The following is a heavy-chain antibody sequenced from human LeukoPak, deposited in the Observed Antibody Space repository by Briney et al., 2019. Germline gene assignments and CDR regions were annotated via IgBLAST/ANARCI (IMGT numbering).Heavy chain of an antibody. D-gene: IGHD1-1*01. CDR3: VFGLEIGW. J-gene: IGHJ4*02. CDR2: LNSDGSIV. Sequence: GGSLRLSCAASGFTSRNYWTHWARQAPGKGLEWVSRLNSDGSIVNYVDSVRGRFTISRDNAKNTMYLQMNSLRVEDTAVYYCVFGLEIGWWGQGTLVTVSS. V-gene: IGHV3-74*01. CDR1: GFTSRNYW.